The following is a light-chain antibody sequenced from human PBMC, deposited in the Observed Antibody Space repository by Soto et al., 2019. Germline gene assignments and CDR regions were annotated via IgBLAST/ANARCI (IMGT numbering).Light chain of an antibody. CDR1: SSNIGSNY. J-gene: IGLJ1*01. CDR2: RNN. Sequence: QAVVTQPPSASGTPGQRVTISCSGSSSNIGSNYVYWYQQLPGTAPKLLIYRNNQRPSGVPDRFSGSKSGTSASLAISGLRYEDEADYYCAAWDDSLSYVFGTGTKVTVL. V-gene: IGLV1-47*01. CDR3: AAWDDSLSYV.